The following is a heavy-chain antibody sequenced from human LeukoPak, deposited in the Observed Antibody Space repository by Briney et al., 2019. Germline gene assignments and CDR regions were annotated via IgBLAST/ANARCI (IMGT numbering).Heavy chain of an antibody. V-gene: IGHV1-2*02. D-gene: IGHD6-19*01. J-gene: IGHJ4*02. Sequence: ASVKVSCKASGYTFTGYYMHWVRQAPGQGLEWMGWINPNSGGTNYAQKLQGRVTMTRDTSISTAYMELSRLRSDDTAVYYCARDPPYSSGWYHFDYWGQGTLVTVSS. CDR1: GYTFTGYY. CDR3: ARDPPYSSGWYHFDY. CDR2: INPNSGGT.